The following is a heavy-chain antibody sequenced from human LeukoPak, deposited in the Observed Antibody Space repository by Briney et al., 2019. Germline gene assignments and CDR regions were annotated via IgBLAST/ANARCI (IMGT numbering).Heavy chain of an antibody. CDR3: ARDQLLWAFDS. CDR1: SGSISSGSYY. Sequence: NPSETLSLTCTVSSGSISSGSYYWNWIRQPAGKGLEWIGRIYTSGSTNYNPSLKSRVTISVDTSKNQFSLKLSSVTAADTAVYYCARDQLLWAFDSWGQGTLVTVSS. D-gene: IGHD2-2*01. V-gene: IGHV4-61*02. CDR2: IYTSGST. J-gene: IGHJ4*02.